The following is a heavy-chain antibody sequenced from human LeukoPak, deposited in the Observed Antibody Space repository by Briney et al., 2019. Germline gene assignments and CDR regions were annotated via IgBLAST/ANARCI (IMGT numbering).Heavy chain of an antibody. D-gene: IGHD3-10*01. CDR3: AKVAMYYYGSETYFSFDD. CDR1: GASISTYY. Sequence: SETLSLTCRVSGASISTYYWSWIRQPVGKGLEWIGQIKTTGSTHYNSSLESRVTMSLDTSKKEFSLNLTSVTAADTAVYYCAKVAMYYYGSETYFSFDDWGQGILVTVSS. J-gene: IGHJ4*02. CDR2: IKTTGST. V-gene: IGHV4-4*07.